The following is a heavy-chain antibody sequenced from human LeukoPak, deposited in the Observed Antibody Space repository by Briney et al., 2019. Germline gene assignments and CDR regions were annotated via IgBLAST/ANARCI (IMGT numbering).Heavy chain of an antibody. CDR1: GFTFSDYY. CDR3: AREVVTAMGPDAFDI. D-gene: IGHD2-21*02. Sequence: PGGSLRLSCAASGFTFSDYYMSWIRQAPGKGLEWVSYISSSGSTIYYADSVKGRFTISRDNAKNSLYLQMNSLRAEDTAVYYCAREVVTAMGPDAFDIWGQGTMVTVSS. J-gene: IGHJ3*02. V-gene: IGHV3-11*01. CDR2: ISSSGSTI.